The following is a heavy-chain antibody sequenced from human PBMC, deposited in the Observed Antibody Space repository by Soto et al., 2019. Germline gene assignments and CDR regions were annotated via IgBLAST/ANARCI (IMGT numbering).Heavy chain of an antibody. J-gene: IGHJ6*02. D-gene: IGHD4-17*01. CDR2: IIPILGTA. CDR1: GGTFSSYA. CDR3: STVTTNYYYGMDV. Sequence: ASVKVSCKASGGTFSSYAISWVRQAPGQGLEWMGGIIPILGTANYAQKFQGRVTITADESTSTAYMELSSLRSEDTAVYYCSTVTTNYYYGMDVWGQGTTVTVSS. V-gene: IGHV1-69*13.